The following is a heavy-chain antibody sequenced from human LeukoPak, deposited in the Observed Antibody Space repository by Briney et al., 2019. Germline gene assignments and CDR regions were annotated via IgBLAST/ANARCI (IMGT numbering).Heavy chain of an antibody. CDR3: ALGYCSSTSCSG. V-gene: IGHV3-48*01. CDR2: ISSSSSTI. Sequence: GGSLRLSCAASGFTFSSYSMNWVRQAPGKGLEWVSYISSSSSTIHYADSVKGRFTISRDNAKNSLYLQMNSLRAEDTAVYYCALGYCSSTSCSGGGQETLVTVSS. CDR1: GFTFSSYS. J-gene: IGHJ4*02. D-gene: IGHD2-2*01.